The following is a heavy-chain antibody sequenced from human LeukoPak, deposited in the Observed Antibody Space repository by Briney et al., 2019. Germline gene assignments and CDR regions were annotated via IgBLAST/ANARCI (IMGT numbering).Heavy chain of an antibody. CDR3: ARDFPPTDSSGYWTPRDAFDI. Sequence: PGESLRLSCGASGLTVSSYGMSWVRQAPGKGLEWVSSISSSSSYIYYADSVKGRFTISRGNAKNSLYLQMNSLRAEDTAVYYCARDFPPTDSSGYWTPRDAFDIWGQGTMVTVSS. CDR2: ISSSSSYI. J-gene: IGHJ3*02. D-gene: IGHD3-22*01. CDR1: GLTVSSYG. V-gene: IGHV3-21*01.